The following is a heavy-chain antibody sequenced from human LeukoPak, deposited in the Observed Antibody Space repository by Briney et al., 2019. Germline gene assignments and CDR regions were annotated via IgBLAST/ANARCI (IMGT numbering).Heavy chain of an antibody. D-gene: IGHD1-26*01. V-gene: IGHV3-11*06. J-gene: IGHJ4*02. Sequence: GGSLRLSCASSGFTFSDYYMSWIRQAPGKGLEWVSHISGSSTYTNYADSVKGRFTISRDDANNSLYLQMNSLTAEDTAVFYCARVGSRGYYFDYWGQGTLVSVSS. CDR2: ISGSSTYT. CDR1: GFTFSDYY. CDR3: ARVGSRGYYFDY.